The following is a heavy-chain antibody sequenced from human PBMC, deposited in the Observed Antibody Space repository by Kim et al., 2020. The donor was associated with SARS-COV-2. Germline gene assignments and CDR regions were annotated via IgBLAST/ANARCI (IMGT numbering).Heavy chain of an antibody. Sequence: GGSLRLSCAASSLTLSHFAVNWVRQAPGKGLEWVSSINIGGGATYYADSVQGRFTVSRDNSKNRVFLQMDSLRAEDTALYYCAKERDPERLRVWPMDVWG. CDR1: SLTLSHFA. J-gene: IGHJ6*03. V-gene: IGHV3-23*01. CDR2: INIGGGAT. CDR3: AKERDPERLRVWPMDV. D-gene: IGHD4-17*01.